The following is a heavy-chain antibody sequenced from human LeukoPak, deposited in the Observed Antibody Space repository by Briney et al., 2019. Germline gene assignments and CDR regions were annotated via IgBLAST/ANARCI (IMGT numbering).Heavy chain of an antibody. CDR2: IYPGDSDT. Sequence: GESLKISCKGSGYSFTSYWIGWVRQMPGKGLEWMGVIYPGDSDTSYSPSFQGQVTISVDKSISTAYLQWSSLKASDTAMYYCASTSRAGDWYFDLWGRGTLVTVSS. J-gene: IGHJ2*01. D-gene: IGHD6-13*01. CDR1: GYSFTSYW. CDR3: ASTSRAGDWYFDL. V-gene: IGHV5-51*01.